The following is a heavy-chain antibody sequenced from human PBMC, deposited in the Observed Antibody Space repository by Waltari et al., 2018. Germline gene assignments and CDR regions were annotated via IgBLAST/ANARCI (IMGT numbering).Heavy chain of an antibody. CDR1: GFTFIVAA. J-gene: IGHJ4*02. V-gene: IGHV3-73*02. Sequence: EVQLVESGGVLVQPGGSVTLSFAASGFTFIVAAMPSGLKAPGKWLEWVSIVRAKGSNYATAYGASVRGRFTISIDNSQNTAYLQINSLITEDTAVYYCTTTYYYHSSGFGYWGQGTLVTVSS. D-gene: IGHD3-22*01. CDR2: VRAKGSNYAT. CDR3: TTTYYYHSSGFGY.